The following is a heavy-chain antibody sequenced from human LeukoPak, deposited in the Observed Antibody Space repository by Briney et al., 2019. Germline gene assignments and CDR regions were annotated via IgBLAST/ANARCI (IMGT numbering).Heavy chain of an antibody. J-gene: IGHJ6*02. CDR2: INHSGST. CDR3: ARYPLVSSTSEWLFAPSYYYYGMDV. V-gene: IGHV4-34*01. CDR1: GGSFSGYY. Sequence: SETLSLTCAVYGGSFSGYYWTWIRQPPGKGLEWIGEINHSGSTNYNPSLKSRVIISVDTSKKQFSLRVTSVTAADTAVYYCARYPLVSSTSEWLFAPSYYYYGMDVWGQGTTVTVSS. D-gene: IGHD3-3*01.